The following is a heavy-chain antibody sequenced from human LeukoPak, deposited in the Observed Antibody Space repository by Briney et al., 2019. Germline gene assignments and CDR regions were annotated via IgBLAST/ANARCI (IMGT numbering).Heavy chain of an antibody. CDR1: GGTFSSYA. D-gene: IGHD3-22*01. V-gene: IGHV1-69*04. CDR3: AFLPETGYYDSSGYYKPPNGDWFDP. CDR2: IIPILGIA. Sequence: GASVKVSCKASGGTFSSYAISWVRQAPGQGLEWVGRIIPILGIANYAQKFQGRVTITADKSTSTAYMELSSLRSEDTAVYYCAFLPETGYYDSSGYYKPPNGDWFDPWGQGTLVTVSS. J-gene: IGHJ5*02.